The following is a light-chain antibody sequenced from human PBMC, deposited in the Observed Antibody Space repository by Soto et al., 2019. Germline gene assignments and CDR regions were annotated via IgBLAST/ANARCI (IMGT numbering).Light chain of an antibody. CDR3: QQCGSSPS. V-gene: IGKV3-20*01. CDR1: QSVSSSY. CDR2: DTS. Sequence: EIVLTQSPGTLSLSPGERATLSCRASQSVSSSYLAWYQQKPGQAPRLLIYDTSSSATGIPVRFSGSGSGTDFTLAISRLEPEDFAVYYCQQCGSSPSFGQGTKVELK. J-gene: IGKJ1*01.